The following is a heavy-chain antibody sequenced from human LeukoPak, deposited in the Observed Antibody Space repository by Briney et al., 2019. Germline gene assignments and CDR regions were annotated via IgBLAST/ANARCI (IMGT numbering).Heavy chain of an antibody. CDR1: GFTFSSYG. CDR3: ATPYYYDSSGYFDY. CDR2: ISGSGGST. J-gene: IGHJ4*02. V-gene: IGHV3-23*01. Sequence: GGSLRLSCAASGFTFSSYGMHWVRQAPGKGLEWVSAISGSGGSTYYADSVKGRFTISRDNSKNTLYLQMNSLRAEDTAVYYCATPYYYDSSGYFDYWGQGTLVTVSS. D-gene: IGHD3-22*01.